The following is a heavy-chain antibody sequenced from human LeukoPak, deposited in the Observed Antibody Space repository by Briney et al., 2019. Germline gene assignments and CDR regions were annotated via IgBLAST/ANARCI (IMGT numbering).Heavy chain of an antibody. J-gene: IGHJ4*02. D-gene: IGHD3-10*01. Sequence: GGSLRLSCAASGFTFSSSAMNWVRQAPGKGLEWVSSINQISSHIYYAESVRGRFSISRDNARNTLYLQMNSLRAEDTAVHYCARGNYGSRGSDYWGQGTLVTVSS. CDR2: INQISSHI. CDR3: ARGNYGSRGSDY. V-gene: IGHV3-21*01. CDR1: GFTFSSSA.